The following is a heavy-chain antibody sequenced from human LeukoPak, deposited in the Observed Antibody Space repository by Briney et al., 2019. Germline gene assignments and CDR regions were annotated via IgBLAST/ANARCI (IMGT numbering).Heavy chain of an antibody. CDR3: ARERYGSGSYYPPAYYYCGMDV. Sequence: SETLSLTCAVYGGSFSGYYWSWIRQPPGKGLEWIGEINHSGSTNHNPSLKSRVTISVDTSKNQFSLKLSSVTAADTAVYYCARERYGSGSYYPPAYYYCGMDVWGKGTTVTVSS. J-gene: IGHJ6*04. CDR1: GGSFSGYY. V-gene: IGHV4-34*01. CDR2: INHSGST. D-gene: IGHD3-10*01.